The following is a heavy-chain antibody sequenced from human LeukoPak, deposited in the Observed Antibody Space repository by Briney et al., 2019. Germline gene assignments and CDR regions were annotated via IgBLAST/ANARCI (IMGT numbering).Heavy chain of an antibody. CDR2: IRFDGSNK. J-gene: IGHJ4*02. D-gene: IGHD3-22*01. V-gene: IGHV3-30*02. CDR1: GFTFSSYN. Sequence: GGSLRLSCAASGFTFSSYNMNWVRQAPGKGLEWVALIRFDGSNKYYADSVKGRFTISRDNSKNTLYLQMNSLRAEHTAVYYCAKGQGSTYFFDSRGPGFDFWGQGTLVTVSS. CDR3: AKGQGSTYFFDSRGPGFDF.